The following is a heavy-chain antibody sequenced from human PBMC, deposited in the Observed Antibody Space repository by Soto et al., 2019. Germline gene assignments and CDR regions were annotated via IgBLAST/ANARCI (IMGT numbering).Heavy chain of an antibody. J-gene: IGHJ6*02. CDR1: GYSFTSYW. D-gene: IGHD5-18*01. CDR3: YVDTAMAGPPPPFPAGYYYGMDV. Sequence: GESLKISCKGSGYSFTSYWIGWVRQMPGKGLEWMGIIYPGDSDTRYSPSFQGQVTISADKSISTAYLQWSSLKASDTAMYYCYVDTAMAGPPPPFPAGYYYGMDVWGQGTTVTVSS. CDR2: IYPGDSDT. V-gene: IGHV5-51*01.